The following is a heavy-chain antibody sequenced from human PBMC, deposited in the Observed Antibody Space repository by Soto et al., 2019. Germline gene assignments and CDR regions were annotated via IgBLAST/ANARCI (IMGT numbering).Heavy chain of an antibody. CDR2: INSSSSTK. Sequence: PGGSLRLSCAASGFTFSSYCMSWVRQAPGKGLEWVAYINSSSSTKYYADSVKGRFTISRDNAKNSLYLQMNSLRDEDTAVYYCESGNSYTRAGLRQENAFDIWGQGTMVTVSS. CDR1: GFTFSSYC. CDR3: ESGNSYTRAGLRQENAFDI. V-gene: IGHV3-48*02. J-gene: IGHJ3*02. D-gene: IGHD2-2*02.